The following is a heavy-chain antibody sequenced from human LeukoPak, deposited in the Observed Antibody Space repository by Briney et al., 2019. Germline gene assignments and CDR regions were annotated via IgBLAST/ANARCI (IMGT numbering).Heavy chain of an antibody. CDR3: ARDWGYCSGGSCYDPYFDY. CDR1: GGSISSSSYY. Sequence: SETLSLTCTVSGGSISSSSYYWGWIRQPPGKGLEWIGSIYYSGSTYYNPSLKSRVTISVDTSKNQFSLKLSSVTAADTAVYYCARDWGYCSGGSCYDPYFDYWGQGTLVTVSS. J-gene: IGHJ4*02. CDR2: IYYSGST. D-gene: IGHD2-15*01. V-gene: IGHV4-39*07.